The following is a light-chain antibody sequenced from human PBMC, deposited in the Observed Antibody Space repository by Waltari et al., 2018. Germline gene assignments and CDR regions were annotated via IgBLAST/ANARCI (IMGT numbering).Light chain of an antibody. CDR1: TSDVGAYKY. Sequence: QSALTQPASVSGSPGQSLTISCTGPTSDVGAYKYVSWYQHHPGKAPKLIIYGVSNRPSGVSNRFSGSKSGNTASLTISGLQADDEAEYYCSSYTTTNTAYVFGTGTKVTVL. J-gene: IGLJ1*01. CDR2: GVS. CDR3: SSYTTTNTAYV. V-gene: IGLV2-14*03.